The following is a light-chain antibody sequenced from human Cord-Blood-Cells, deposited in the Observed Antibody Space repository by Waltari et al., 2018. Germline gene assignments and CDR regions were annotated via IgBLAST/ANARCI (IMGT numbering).Light chain of an antibody. CDR3: QKYNSAPWT. CDR1: QGISNY. J-gene: IGKJ1*01. V-gene: IGKV1-27*01. Sequence: DIQMTQSPSSLSASVGDRVTITCRASQGISNYLGWYQQKPGKVPKLLIYAASTLQSGVPSRFSGSGSGTGFTLTISSLQPEDVATYYCQKYNSAPWTFGQGTKVEIK. CDR2: AAS.